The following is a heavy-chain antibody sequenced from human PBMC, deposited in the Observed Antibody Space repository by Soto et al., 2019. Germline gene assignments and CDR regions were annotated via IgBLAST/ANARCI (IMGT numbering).Heavy chain of an antibody. Sequence: QVQQVQSGAEVKKPGSSVKVSCKASGGTFSSYAISWVRQAPGQGLEWMGGIIPIFGIANYAQKFQGRVTITADDSTSTAYMELSRLRSEDTAVYYCAREYYYDSSGYLGPTTFDYWGQGTLVTVSS. D-gene: IGHD3-22*01. CDR1: GGTFSSYA. J-gene: IGHJ4*02. CDR2: IIPIFGIA. CDR3: AREYYYDSSGYLGPTTFDY. V-gene: IGHV1-69*01.